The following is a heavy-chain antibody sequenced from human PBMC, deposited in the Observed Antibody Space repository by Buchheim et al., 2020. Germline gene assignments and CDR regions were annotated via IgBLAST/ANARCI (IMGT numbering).Heavy chain of an antibody. J-gene: IGHJ6*02. CDR1: GYGFTSYW. CDR2: IDPSDSYT. V-gene: IGHV5-10-1*03. D-gene: IGHD6-13*01. CDR3: ARRAPLAAAGTYYYYYGMDV. Sequence: EVQLVQSGAEVKKPGESLRISCKGSGYGFTSYWISWVRQMPGKGLEWMGRIDPSDSYTNYSPSFQGHVTISADKSISTAYPQWSSLKASDTAMYYCARRAPLAAAGTYYYYYGMDVWGQGTT.